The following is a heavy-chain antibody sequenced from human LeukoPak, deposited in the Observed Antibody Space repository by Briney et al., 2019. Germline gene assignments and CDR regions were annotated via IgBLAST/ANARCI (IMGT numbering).Heavy chain of an antibody. V-gene: IGHV4-39*06. CDR2: IHNDGRT. Sequence: KSSETLSLTCTVSGGSISGSRTWGWVRQPPGKGLEWIANIHNDGRTAPNPSLKSRVTISLDTSTNQFPLRVNAVTAAATAFYYSARVLTAAGLHFWGQGILVAISS. CDR3: ARVLTAAGLHF. D-gene: IGHD6-25*01. J-gene: IGHJ4*02. CDR1: GGSISGSRT.